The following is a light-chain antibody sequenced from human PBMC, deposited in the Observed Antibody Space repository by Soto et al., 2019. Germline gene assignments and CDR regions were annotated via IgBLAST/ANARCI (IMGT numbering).Light chain of an antibody. Sequence: EFVLPQSPGTLSLSPGERATLSCRASQTVRNNYLAWYQQKPGQAPRLLIYDASSRATGIPDRFSGGGSGTDFTLTISRLEPEDFAVYYCQHRMNWPLTFGQGTRLEIK. CDR1: QTVRNNY. J-gene: IGKJ5*01. CDR2: DAS. V-gene: IGKV3D-20*02. CDR3: QHRMNWPLT.